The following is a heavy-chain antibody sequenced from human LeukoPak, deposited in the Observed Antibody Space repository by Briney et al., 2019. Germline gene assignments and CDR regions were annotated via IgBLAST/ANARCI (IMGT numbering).Heavy chain of an antibody. CDR3: ARHTAMASNWFDP. Sequence: SETLSLTCTVSGGSISSSSYYWGWIRQPPGKGLEWIGSIYYSGSTYYNPSLKSRVTISVDTSKNQFSLKLSSVTAADTAVYYCARHTAMASNWFDPWGQGTLVTVSS. D-gene: IGHD5-18*01. J-gene: IGHJ5*02. CDR1: GGSISSSSYY. V-gene: IGHV4-39*01. CDR2: IYYSGST.